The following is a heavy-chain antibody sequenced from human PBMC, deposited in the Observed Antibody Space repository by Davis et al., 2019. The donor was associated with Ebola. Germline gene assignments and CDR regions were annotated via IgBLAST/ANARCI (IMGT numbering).Heavy chain of an antibody. CDR1: GGSITGYY. CDR3: VREVMVRGVPIDY. J-gene: IGHJ4*02. V-gene: IGHV4-4*07. CDR2: IYTSGRA. D-gene: IGHD3-10*01. Sequence: PGGSLRLSCTVSGGSITGYYWSWIRQSAGKGLEWIGRIYTSGRADYNPSLKSRVTVSVDTSNKEFSLKVNSVTAADTAVYFCVREVMVRGVPIDYWGQGTLVSVSS.